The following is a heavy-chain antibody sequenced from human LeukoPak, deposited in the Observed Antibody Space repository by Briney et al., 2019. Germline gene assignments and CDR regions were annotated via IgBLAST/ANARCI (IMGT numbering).Heavy chain of an antibody. CDR3: AREGYSGSYEAYYFDY. D-gene: IGHD1-26*01. CDR2: IWYDGSNK. V-gene: IGHV3-33*01. CDR1: GFTFSSYG. J-gene: IGHJ4*02. Sequence: GRSLRLSCAASGFTFSSYGMHWVRQAPGKGLEWVAVIWYDGSNKYYADSVEGRFTISRDNSKNTLYLQMNSLRAEDTAVYYCAREGYSGSYEAYYFDYWGQGTLVTVSS.